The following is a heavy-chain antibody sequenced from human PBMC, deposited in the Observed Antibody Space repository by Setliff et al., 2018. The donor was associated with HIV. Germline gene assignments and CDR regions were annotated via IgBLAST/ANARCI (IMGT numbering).Heavy chain of an antibody. CDR1: GYTFTGYY. D-gene: IGHD1-26*01. Sequence: ASVKVSCKASGYTFTGYYMHWVRQAPGQGLEWMGWINPHSGDTNYAQKFQDRVTMTRDTSTSTVYMELSSLRSEDTAVYYCARDHMSVGAWVGATSRGLFQHWGQGTLVTVSS. J-gene: IGHJ1*01. CDR2: INPHSGDT. V-gene: IGHV1-2*02. CDR3: ARDHMSVGAWVGATSRGLFQH.